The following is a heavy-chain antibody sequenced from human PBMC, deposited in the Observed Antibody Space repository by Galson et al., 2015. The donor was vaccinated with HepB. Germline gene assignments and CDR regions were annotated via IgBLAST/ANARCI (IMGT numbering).Heavy chain of an antibody. D-gene: IGHD2-15*01. V-gene: IGHV1-46*01. CDR2: INPSGGST. CDR1: GYTFTSYY. J-gene: IGHJ4*02. Sequence: SVKVSCKASGYTFTSYYMHWVRQAPGQGLEWMGIINPSGGSTSYAQKFQGRVTMTRDTSTSTVYMELSSLRSEDTAVYYCARDGYCSGGSCYSRPGKYYFDYWGQGTLVTVSS. CDR3: ARDGYCSGGSCYSRPGKYYFDY.